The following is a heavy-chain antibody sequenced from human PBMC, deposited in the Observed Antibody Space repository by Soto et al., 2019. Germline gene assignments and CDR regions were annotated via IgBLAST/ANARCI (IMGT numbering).Heavy chain of an antibody. CDR3: GRDIGSAAAGEYFYSMDV. Sequence: EVQLVESGGGLVQPGRSLRLSCAASGFTFDDYAMHWVRQAPGKGLEWVSGISWSSGRIGYADSVKGRFTVSRDNAKKPLYLEMNSLRAEDTAFYYCGRDIGSAAAGEYFYSMDVWGQGNTVTVAS. V-gene: IGHV3-9*01. D-gene: IGHD6-13*01. CDR1: GFTFDDYA. CDR2: ISWSSGRI. J-gene: IGHJ6*02.